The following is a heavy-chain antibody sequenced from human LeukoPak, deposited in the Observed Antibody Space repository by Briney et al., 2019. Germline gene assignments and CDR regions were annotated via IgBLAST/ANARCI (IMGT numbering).Heavy chain of an antibody. J-gene: IGHJ5*02. CDR3: AKDRGYCSSTSCYSNWFDP. Sequence: GGSLRLSCAASGFTFSSYGMHWVRQAPGKGLEWVAFIRYDGSNKYYADSVKGRFTISRDNSKNTLYLQMNSLRAEDTAVYYCAKDRGYCSSTSCYSNWFDPWGQGTLVTVSS. D-gene: IGHD2-2*01. CDR2: IRYDGSNK. V-gene: IGHV3-30*02. CDR1: GFTFSSYG.